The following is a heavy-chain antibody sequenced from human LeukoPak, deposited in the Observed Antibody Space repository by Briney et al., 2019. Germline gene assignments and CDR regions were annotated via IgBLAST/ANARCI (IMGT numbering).Heavy chain of an antibody. Sequence: SETLSLTCTVSGGSISSSSHYWGWIRQPPGKGLEWIGSMYYRGSTYHNPSLKSRVTISVDTSKNQFSLKLSSVTAADTAVYYCAREPRAFDIWGQGTMVTVSS. CDR2: MYYRGST. J-gene: IGHJ3*02. CDR1: GGSISSSSHY. CDR3: AREPRAFDI. V-gene: IGHV4-39*07.